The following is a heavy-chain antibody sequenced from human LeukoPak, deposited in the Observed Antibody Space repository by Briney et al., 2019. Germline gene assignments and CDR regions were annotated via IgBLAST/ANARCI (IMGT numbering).Heavy chain of an antibody. D-gene: IGHD6-19*01. CDR2: IIPIFGTA. J-gene: IGHJ4*02. Sequence: SVKVSCKASGGTFSSYAISWVRQAPGQGLEWKGGIIPIFGTANYAQKFQGRVAITADESTSTAYMELSSLRSEDTAVYYCASSPYSSGFAYYFDYWGQGTLVTVSS. CDR1: GGTFSSYA. CDR3: ASSPYSSGFAYYFDY. V-gene: IGHV1-69*13.